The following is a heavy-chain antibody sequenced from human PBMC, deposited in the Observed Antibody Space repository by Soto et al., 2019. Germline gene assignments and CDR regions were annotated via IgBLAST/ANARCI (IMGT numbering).Heavy chain of an antibody. CDR1: GFTFSSYW. V-gene: IGHV3-74*01. J-gene: IGHJ6*02. CDR2: INSAGSST. CDR3: ARGDRTGAYYYSYGMDV. Sequence: EVQLVESGGGLVQPGGSLRLSCAASGFTFSSYWMHWVRQAPGKGLVWVSRINSAGSSTSYADSVKGRFTISRDNAKNTLYLQMNSLRAEDTAVYYCARGDRTGAYYYSYGMDVWGQGTTVTVSS. D-gene: IGHD7-27*01.